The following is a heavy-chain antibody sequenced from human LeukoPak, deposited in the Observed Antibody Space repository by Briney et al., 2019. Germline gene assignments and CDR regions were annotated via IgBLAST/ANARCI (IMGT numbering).Heavy chain of an antibody. CDR1: GYSFTSYW. Sequence: GESLKISCKGSGYSFTSYWIGWVRQMPGKGLEWMGTIYPGDSDTRYSPSFQGQVTISADKSISTAYLQWSSLKASDTAMYYCARPWSDSSGYVDIWGQGTMVTVSS. D-gene: IGHD3-22*01. V-gene: IGHV5-51*01. CDR3: ARPWSDSSGYVDI. J-gene: IGHJ3*02. CDR2: IYPGDSDT.